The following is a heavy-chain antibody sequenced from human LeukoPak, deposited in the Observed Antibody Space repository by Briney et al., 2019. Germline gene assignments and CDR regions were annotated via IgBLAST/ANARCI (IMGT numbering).Heavy chain of an antibody. CDR1: GFTFSSYS. J-gene: IGHJ4*02. CDR2: TSSSSYI. D-gene: IGHD3-3*01. V-gene: IGHV3-21*01. CDR3: ARGGNDFWSGYYSYYFDY. Sequence: PGGSLRLSCAASGFTFSSYSMNWVRQAPGKGLEWVSSTSSSSYIYYADSVKGRFTISRDNAKNSLYLQMNSLRAEDAAVYYCARGGNDFWSGYYSYYFDYWGQGTLVTVSS.